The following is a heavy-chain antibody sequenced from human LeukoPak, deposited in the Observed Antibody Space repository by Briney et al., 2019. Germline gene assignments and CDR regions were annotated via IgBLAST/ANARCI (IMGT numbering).Heavy chain of an antibody. CDR3: ARDWGWRSPRLTYCFDY. CDR1: AFTFSSYG. CDR2: IWYDGSNK. Sequence: PWGYLTLSCAASAFTFSSYGLHRHPQGPGQGLEWVAVIWYDGSNKYYADSVKGRFTISRDNSKNTLYLQMNSLRAEDTAVYYCARDWGWRSPRLTYCFDYWGQGTLVTVSS. D-gene: IGHD3-16*01. J-gene: IGHJ4*02. V-gene: IGHV3-33*01.